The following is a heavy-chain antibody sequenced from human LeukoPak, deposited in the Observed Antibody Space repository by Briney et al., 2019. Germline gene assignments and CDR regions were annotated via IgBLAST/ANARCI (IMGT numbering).Heavy chain of an antibody. CDR1: GGTFSSYD. Sequence: GASVKVSCKASGGTFSSYDINWVRQATGQGLEWMGWVNPNSGNTGSAQKFQGRVSMTRNTPISTAYMELSSLRSEDTAVYYCARVGYDSSGYYLHDYWGQGTLVTVSS. D-gene: IGHD3-22*01. V-gene: IGHV1-8*02. CDR2: VNPNSGNT. CDR3: ARVGYDSSGYYLHDY. J-gene: IGHJ4*02.